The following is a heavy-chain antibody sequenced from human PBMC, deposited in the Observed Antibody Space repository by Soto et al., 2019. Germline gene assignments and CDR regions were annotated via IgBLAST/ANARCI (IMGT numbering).Heavy chain of an antibody. J-gene: IGHJ4*02. D-gene: IGHD6-13*01. Sequence: GGSLRLSCAGSGFAFSSYNMNWVRQAPGKGLEWVTSISSSSDYIYYADSVKGRFTISRDNAKNSLYLQMNSLRAEDTAVYYCATCSSSWYRFDYWGKGTRVT. CDR1: GFAFSSYN. V-gene: IGHV3-21*01. CDR3: ATCSSSWYRFDY. CDR2: ISSSSDYI.